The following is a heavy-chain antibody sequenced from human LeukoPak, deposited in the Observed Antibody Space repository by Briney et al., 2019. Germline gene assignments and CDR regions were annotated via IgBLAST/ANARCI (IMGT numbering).Heavy chain of an antibody. CDR1: GFTFNNYA. J-gene: IGHJ4*02. V-gene: IGHV3-23*01. Sequence: PWGSLRLSCAASGFTFNNYAMNWVRQAPGQGLEWISSISSSDVNTYYADSVKGRFSISRDNSENTPYLQMNSLRVEDTAVYYCAKSYTYGWASYYNHYDYWGQGTLVTVSS. CDR2: ISSSDVNT. CDR3: AKSYTYGWASYYNHYDY. D-gene: IGHD3-10*01.